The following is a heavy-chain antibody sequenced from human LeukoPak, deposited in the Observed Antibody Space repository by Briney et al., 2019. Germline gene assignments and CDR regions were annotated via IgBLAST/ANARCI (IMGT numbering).Heavy chain of an antibody. CDR2: IDHTGST. V-gene: IGHV4-59*01. J-gene: IGHJ6*03. D-gene: IGHD6-13*01. CDR1: DDSITIYY. Sequence: SETLSLTCTVSDDSITIYYWTWIRQPPGKGLEWIGYIDHTGSTNYNPSLNSRVTISRDTSKNHFSLELSSVTAADTAVYFCARGRVSSISWYSTYYYYFYMDVWGKGTTVTVSS. CDR3: ARGRVSSISWYSTYYYYFYMDV.